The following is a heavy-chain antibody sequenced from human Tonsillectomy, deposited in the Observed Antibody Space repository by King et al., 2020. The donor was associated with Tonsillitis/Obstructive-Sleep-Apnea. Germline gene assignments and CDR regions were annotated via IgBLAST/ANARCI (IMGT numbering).Heavy chain of an antibody. CDR3: AREGSHNGFDI. J-gene: IGHJ3*02. V-gene: IGHV4-34*01. CDR2: IDHSGST. Sequence: VQLQQRGAGLLKPSETLSLTCAVHGGSFSGYYWSWIRQPPGKGLEWIGEIDHSGSTNYNPSLKSRVTISLDTSKNQLSLKLSSVTAADTAVYYCAREGSHNGFDIGGQGTMVTVSS. CDR1: GGSFSGYY.